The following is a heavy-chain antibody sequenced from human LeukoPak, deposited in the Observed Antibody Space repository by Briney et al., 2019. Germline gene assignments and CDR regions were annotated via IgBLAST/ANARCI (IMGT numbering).Heavy chain of an antibody. CDR3: ARAYSSSWYLNWFDP. CDR2: INHSGST. D-gene: IGHD6-13*01. Sequence: SETLSLTCAVYGGSFSAYYWSWIRQPPGKGLEWIGEINHSGSTNYNPSLKSRVVISVDTSKNQFSLKLNSMIAADTAVYYCARAYSSSWYLNWFDPWGQGTLVTVSS. CDR1: GGSFSAYY. V-gene: IGHV4-34*01. J-gene: IGHJ5*02.